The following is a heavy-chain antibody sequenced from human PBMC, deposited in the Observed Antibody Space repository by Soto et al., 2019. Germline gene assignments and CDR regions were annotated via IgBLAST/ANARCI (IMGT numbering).Heavy chain of an antibody. CDR1: GYTFTSYG. J-gene: IGHJ4*02. D-gene: IGHD1-1*01. V-gene: IGHV1-18*01. CDR3: ARGRYGDY. Sequence: QVHLVQSGAEVKKPGASVKVSCKGSGYTFTSYGITWVRQAPGQGLEWMGWISAHNGNTDYAQKPQGRVTVTRDTSTSAAYMELRSLRSAGTAVYYCARGRYGDYWGQGALVTVSS. CDR2: ISAHNGNT.